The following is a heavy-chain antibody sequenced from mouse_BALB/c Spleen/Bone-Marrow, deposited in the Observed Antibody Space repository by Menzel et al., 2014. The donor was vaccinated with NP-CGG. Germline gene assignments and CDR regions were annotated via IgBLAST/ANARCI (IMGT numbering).Heavy chain of an antibody. CDR1: GYTFTDYA. CDR2: ISTYYGDA. J-gene: IGHJ4*01. Sequence: QVQLQQPGAELVRPRVSVKISCKGSGYTFTDYAMHWVKQSHAKSLEWIGVISTYYGDASYNQKFKGKATMTVDKSSSTAYMELARLTSEDSAIYYCARDAMDYWGQGTSVTVSS. V-gene: IGHV1S137*01. CDR3: ARDAMDY.